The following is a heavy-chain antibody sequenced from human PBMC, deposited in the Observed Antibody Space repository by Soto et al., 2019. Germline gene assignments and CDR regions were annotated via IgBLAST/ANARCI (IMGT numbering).Heavy chain of an antibody. Sequence: GQSLKISCKGSGYSFANYWIGWVRQMPGKGLEWMGLIYPGDSDTRYSPSFQGQVTISADKSISTAYLQWASLKASDTAIYYCARQTSSTYRTAMDVWREGTTVTVSS. D-gene: IGHD3-16*02. CDR2: IYPGDSDT. V-gene: IGHV5-51*01. CDR3: ARQTSSTYRTAMDV. CDR1: GYSFANYW. J-gene: IGHJ6*03.